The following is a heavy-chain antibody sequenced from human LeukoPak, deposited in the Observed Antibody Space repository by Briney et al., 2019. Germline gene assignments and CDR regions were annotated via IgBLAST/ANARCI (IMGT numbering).Heavy chain of an antibody. J-gene: IGHJ6*02. CDR1: GFTFSSYW. CDR2: IKQDGSEK. Sequence: PGGSLRLSCAASGFTFSSYWMSWVRQAPGKGLEWVANIKQDGSEKYYVDSVKGRFTISRDNAKNSLYLQMNSLRAEDTAVYYCAREKTWIQLWFGMDVRGQGTTVTVSS. CDR3: AREKTWIQLWFGMDV. D-gene: IGHD5-18*01. V-gene: IGHV3-7*01.